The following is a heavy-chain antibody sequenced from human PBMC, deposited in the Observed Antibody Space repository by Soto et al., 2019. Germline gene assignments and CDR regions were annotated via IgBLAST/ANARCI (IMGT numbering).Heavy chain of an antibody. Sequence: EVQLVESGGGLIQPGGSLRLSCAASGFTVSDNFMNWVRQAPGKGLEWVSLIYSGGGRYYADSVKGRFTISRDSSKNMLYLQLNSLRVDDTAVYYCARGHDMSHYWHAFDLWGQGTMVAVSS. D-gene: IGHD3-10*01. CDR2: IYSGGGR. V-gene: IGHV3-53*01. CDR1: GFTVSDNF. J-gene: IGHJ3*01. CDR3: ARGHDMSHYWHAFDL.